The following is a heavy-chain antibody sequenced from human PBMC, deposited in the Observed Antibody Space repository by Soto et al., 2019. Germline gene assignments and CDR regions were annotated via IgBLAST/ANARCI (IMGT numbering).Heavy chain of an antibody. Sequence: EVQLLESGGGLVQPGGSLRLSCAASGFTFNTFEMSWVRQAPGRGLEWVSFISTDSSRAYYADAVKGRFTISRDNSKHTLYLQLNSRTAEDTGVDACVKGGWLDFWGQGTLVTVSS. J-gene: IGHJ5*01. CDR3: VKGGWLDF. V-gene: IGHV3-23*01. D-gene: IGHD3-16*01. CDR2: ISTDSSRA. CDR1: GFTFNTFE.